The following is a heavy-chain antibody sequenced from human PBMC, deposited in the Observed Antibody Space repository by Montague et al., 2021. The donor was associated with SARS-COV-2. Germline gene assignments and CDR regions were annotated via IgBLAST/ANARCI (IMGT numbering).Heavy chain of an antibody. Sequence: SLRLSCAASGFTFSSYAMHWVRQAPGKGLEWVAVISYDGSNKYYADSVKGRFTISRDNSKNTLYLQMNSLRAEDTAVYYCARGPLLLGYCSSTSCYLPANSYYGMDVWGQGTTVTVSS. V-gene: IGHV3-30*04. CDR3: ARGPLLLGYCSSTSCYLPANSYYGMDV. D-gene: IGHD2-2*01. J-gene: IGHJ6*02. CDR1: GFTFSSYA. CDR2: ISYDGSNK.